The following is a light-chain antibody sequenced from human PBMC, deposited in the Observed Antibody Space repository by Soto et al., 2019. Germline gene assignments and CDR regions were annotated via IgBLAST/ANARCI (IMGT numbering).Light chain of an antibody. J-gene: IGKJ5*01. CDR2: AAS. Sequence: DIQMTQSPSSVSVSEGDRVTITCRASQDISSWLAWYQQKPGKAPKLLIYAASSLQSGVPSRFSGSGSGTDFTLTISSLQPEDFATYYCQQANSFPITLGQGTRLEIK. CDR1: QDISSW. CDR3: QQANSFPIT. V-gene: IGKV1-12*01.